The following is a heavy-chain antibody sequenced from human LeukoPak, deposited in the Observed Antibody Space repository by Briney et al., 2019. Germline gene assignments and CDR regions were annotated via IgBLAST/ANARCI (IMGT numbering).Heavy chain of an antibody. CDR3: AQIPHSSYYYDSSGYLDY. J-gene: IGHJ4*02. CDR1: GFTFSTYA. V-gene: IGHV3-23*01. CDR2: ISGSGGST. Sequence: GGSLRLSCAASGFTFSTYAMNWVRQAPGKGLEWVSAISGSGGSTYTADSVKGRFTISRNNSKNTLYLQMNSLRAEDTAIYYCAQIPHSSYYYDSSGYLDYWGQGTLVSVSS. D-gene: IGHD3-22*01.